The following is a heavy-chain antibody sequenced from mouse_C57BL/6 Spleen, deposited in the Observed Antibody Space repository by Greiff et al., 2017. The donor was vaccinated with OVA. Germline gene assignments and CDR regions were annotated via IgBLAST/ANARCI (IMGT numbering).Heavy chain of an antibody. Sequence: QVQLQQPGPELVKPGASVKISCKASGYAFSSSWMNWVKQRPGKGLEWIGRIYPGDGDTNYNGKFKGKAALTADKSSSTAYMQLSSLTSEDSAVYFCARGEDYFDYWGQGTTLTVSS. CDR2: IYPGDGDT. CDR1: GYAFSSSW. CDR3: ARGEDYFDY. J-gene: IGHJ2*01. V-gene: IGHV1-82*01.